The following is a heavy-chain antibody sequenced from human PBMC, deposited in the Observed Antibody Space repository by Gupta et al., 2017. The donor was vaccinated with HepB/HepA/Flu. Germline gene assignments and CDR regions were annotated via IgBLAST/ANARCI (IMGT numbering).Heavy chain of an antibody. D-gene: IGHD1-26*01. V-gene: IGHV3-23*01. J-gene: IGHJ6*03. CDR1: AFTFGRYA. Sequence: EVQLLESGVGLVQPGGSLRLSCAASAFTFGRYAISCVRQAPGKGREWVSGSTNSGETTYSADSVKGRFTITRDTSKNKLSLQMNSLRAEDTAVYYCARRGRGAGRVYYYMDVWSKGTTVTVSS. CDR2: STNSGETT. CDR3: ARRGRGAGRVYYYMDV.